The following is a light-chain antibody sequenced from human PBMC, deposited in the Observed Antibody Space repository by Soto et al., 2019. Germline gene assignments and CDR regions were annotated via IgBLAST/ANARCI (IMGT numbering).Light chain of an antibody. J-gene: IGKJ2*01. Sequence: EIVLTQSPGTLYLSPGERATLSCRASQSVSSSYLAWYQQKPGQAPRLLIYGASSRATGIPDRFSGSGSGIDFTLTISRLEPEDFAVYYCQQYGSSPPYTFGQGTKLEIK. CDR2: GAS. CDR1: QSVSSSY. V-gene: IGKV3-20*01. CDR3: QQYGSSPPYT.